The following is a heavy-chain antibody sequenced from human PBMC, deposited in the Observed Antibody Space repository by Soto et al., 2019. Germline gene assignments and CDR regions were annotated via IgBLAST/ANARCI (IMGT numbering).Heavy chain of an antibody. CDR1: GFTFKDYA. CDR3: AKDMGSTAATAVDY. J-gene: IGHJ4*02. V-gene: IGHV3-9*01. Sequence: QPGGSLRLSCEASGFTFKDYAMHWVRQAPGKGLEWVSGISWNSESIGYADSVKGRFTISRDNAKNSLYLQMNSLRVEDAALYFCAKDMGSTAATAVDYWGQGTLVTVSS. CDR2: ISWNSESI. D-gene: IGHD6-13*01.